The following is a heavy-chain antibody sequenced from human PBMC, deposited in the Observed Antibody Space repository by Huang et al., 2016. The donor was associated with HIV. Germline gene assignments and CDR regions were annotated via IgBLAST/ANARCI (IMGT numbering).Heavy chain of an antibody. Sequence: EVQLVESGGGLAQPGGSLRLSCAVSGFTFSSRTMNWVRQAPGKGRAWVSYISSSGCSTFYADSVKRRFTISRDNAKNSLYLQMNSLRAEDTAVYFCARFGSYYYGSGSYLDAFDIWGQGTMVTVSS. CDR1: GFTFSSRT. CDR3: ARFGSYYYGSGSYLDAFDI. D-gene: IGHD3-10*01. CDR2: ISSSGCST. J-gene: IGHJ3*02. V-gene: IGHV3-48*01.